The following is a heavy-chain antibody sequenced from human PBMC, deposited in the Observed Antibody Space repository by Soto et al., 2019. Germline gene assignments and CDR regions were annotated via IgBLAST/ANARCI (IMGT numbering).Heavy chain of an antibody. CDR2: IFYSGST. V-gene: IGHV4-39*01. D-gene: IGHD2-2*01. J-gene: IGHJ5*02. Sequence: SETLSLTCNVSGGSISSSRSYWAWIRQPPGKGLEWIANIFYSGSTYYNPSLASRVTVSVDTSKNQFSLKLSSATAADTAVYYCARQPIIADIHLWFDPCGQGTLVTVSS. CDR1: GGSISSSRSY. CDR3: ARQPIIADIHLWFDP.